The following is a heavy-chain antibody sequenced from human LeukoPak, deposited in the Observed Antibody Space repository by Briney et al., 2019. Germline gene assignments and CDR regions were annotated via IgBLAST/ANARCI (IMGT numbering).Heavy chain of an antibody. V-gene: IGHV3-21*01. J-gene: IGHJ5*02. CDR1: GFTFSSYS. D-gene: IGHD3-22*01. CDR2: ISSSSSYI. CDR3: ARDRAPYYDSSGYYVDP. Sequence: GGSLRLSCAASGFTFSSYSMNWVRQAPGKGLEGVSSISSSSSYIYYADSVKGRFTISRDNAKNSLYLQMNSLRAEDTAVYYCARDRAPYYDSSGYYVDPWGQGTLVTVSS.